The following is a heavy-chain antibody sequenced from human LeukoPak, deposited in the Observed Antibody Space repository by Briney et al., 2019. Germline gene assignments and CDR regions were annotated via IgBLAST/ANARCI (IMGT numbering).Heavy chain of an antibody. D-gene: IGHD6-13*01. V-gene: IGHV3-23*01. Sequence: PGGSLRLSCAASGFTFSSYAMSWVRQAPGKGLEWVSAISGSGGSTYYADSVKGRFTISRDNSKNTLYLQMNSLRVEDTAVYYCAKHRSSQAAAGGNYWGQGTLVTVSS. J-gene: IGHJ4*02. CDR3: AKHRSSQAAAGGNY. CDR2: ISGSGGST. CDR1: GFTFSSYA.